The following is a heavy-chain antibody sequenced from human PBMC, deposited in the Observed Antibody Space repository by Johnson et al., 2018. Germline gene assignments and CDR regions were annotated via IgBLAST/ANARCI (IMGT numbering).Heavy chain of an antibody. CDR3: ARWGGELGMLRYYDYCMDV. Sequence: VQLVQSGGGLVQPGGSLRLSCAASGFTFSHFWMTWVRQAPGKGLEWVANIKQDGSEKYYLDSVKGRFTISRDNAKNSLYLQMNPLRAEDTAVYYCARWGGELGMLRYYDYCMDVGGQGTTVTVSS. D-gene: IGHD1-7*01. CDR1: GFTFSHFW. V-gene: IGHV3-7*01. J-gene: IGHJ6*02. CDR2: IKQDGSEK.